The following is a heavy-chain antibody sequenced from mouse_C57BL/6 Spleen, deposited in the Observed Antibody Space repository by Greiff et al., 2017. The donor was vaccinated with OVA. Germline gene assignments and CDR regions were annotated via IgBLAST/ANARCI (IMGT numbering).Heavy chain of an antibody. CDR1: GYSFTDYN. J-gene: IGHJ4*01. Sequence: VQLQQSGPELVKPGASVKISCKASGYSFTDYNMNWVKQSNGKSIEWIGVINPNYGTTSYNQKFKGKATLTVDQSYRTAYRQLHSLTSEDSAVYYWAREGGYVNYCAMDYWGQGTSVTVSS. CDR2: INPNYGTT. CDR3: AREGGYVNYCAMDY. V-gene: IGHV1-39*01.